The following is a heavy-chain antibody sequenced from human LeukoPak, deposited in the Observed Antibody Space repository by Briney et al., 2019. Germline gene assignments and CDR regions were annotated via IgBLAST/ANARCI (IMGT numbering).Heavy chain of an antibody. CDR3: ARAQAAAGQPFQH. J-gene: IGHJ1*01. CDR1: EYTLTSYD. V-gene: IGHV1-18*01. D-gene: IGHD6-13*01. CDR2: ISAYNGNT. Sequence: ASVKVSCKASEYTLTSYDISWVRQAPGQGLEWMGWISAYNGNTNYAQKLQGRVTMTTDTSTSTAYMELRSLRSDDTAVYYCARAQAAAGQPFQHWGQGTLVTVSS.